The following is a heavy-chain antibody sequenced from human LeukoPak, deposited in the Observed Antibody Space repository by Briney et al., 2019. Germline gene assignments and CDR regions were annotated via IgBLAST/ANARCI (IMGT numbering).Heavy chain of an antibody. V-gene: IGHV3-15*01. CDR1: GFTFSNGW. D-gene: IGHD6-19*01. CDR3: TTGRKWAAAVVGHDY. Sequence: PGGSLRHSCAASGFTFSNGWMSWVRPAPGKGLEWVGRIKSKSDGGTTDYAAPVKGRLTISRDDSKNTLYLQMNSLKTEDTAVYYCTTGRKWAAAVVGHDYWGQGTLVTVSS. J-gene: IGHJ4*02. CDR2: IKSKSDGGTT.